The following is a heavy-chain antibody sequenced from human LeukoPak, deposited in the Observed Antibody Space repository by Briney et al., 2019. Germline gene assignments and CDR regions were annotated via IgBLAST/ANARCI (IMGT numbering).Heavy chain of an antibody. D-gene: IGHD6-6*01. V-gene: IGHV3-21*01. Sequence: PGGSLRLSCAACRFTFSSYSMNWVRQAPGKGLEWVSSISSSSSYIYYADSVKGRFTISRDNVKNSLYLQMNSLRAEDTAVYYCARYSSSSKEDYWGPGTLVIVSS. J-gene: IGHJ4*02. CDR3: ARYSSSSKEDY. CDR1: RFTFSSYS. CDR2: ISSSSSYI.